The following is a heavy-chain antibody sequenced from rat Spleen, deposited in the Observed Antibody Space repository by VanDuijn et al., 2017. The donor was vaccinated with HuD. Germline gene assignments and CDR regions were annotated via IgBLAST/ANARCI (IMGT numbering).Heavy chain of an antibody. CDR1: GFTFSDYA. V-gene: IGHV5-29*01. J-gene: IGHJ3*01. Sequence: EVQLVESDGGLVQPGRSLKLSCAASGFTFSDYAMAWVRQAPKKGLEWVATISYDGSRTYYRDSVKGRFTISRDNAKNTQYLQMDSLRSEDTATYYCVRQDTSGYSNWFTYWGQGTLVTVSS. CDR3: VRQDTSGYSNWFTY. CDR2: ISYDGSRT. D-gene: IGHD4-3*01.